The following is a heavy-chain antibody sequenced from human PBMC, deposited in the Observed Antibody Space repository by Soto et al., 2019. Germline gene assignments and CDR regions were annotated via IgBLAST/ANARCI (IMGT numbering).Heavy chain of an antibody. CDR1: GYTLTELS. J-gene: IGHJ6*02. D-gene: IGHD3-22*01. Sequence: ASVKVSCKVSGYTLTELSMHWVRQAPGKGLEWMGGFDPEDGETIYAQKFQGRVTMTEDTSTDTAYMELSSLRSEDTAVYYCATLKYYYDSSGAHSGGYGMDVWGQGTTVTVSS. V-gene: IGHV1-24*01. CDR3: ATLKYYYDSSGAHSGGYGMDV. CDR2: FDPEDGET.